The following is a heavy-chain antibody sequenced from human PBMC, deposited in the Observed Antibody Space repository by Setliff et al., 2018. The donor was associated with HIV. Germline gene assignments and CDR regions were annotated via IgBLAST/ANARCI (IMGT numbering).Heavy chain of an antibody. CDR2: IFYSENT. CDR3: ARMKGNYCSVDRCQNWFDP. CDR1: GDSISSSSYS. J-gene: IGHJ5*02. D-gene: IGHD2-15*01. V-gene: IGHV4-39*01. Sequence: SETLSLTCSVSGDSISSSSYSWAWIRQPPGKGLEWMGTIFYSENTYYNPSLKSRITMSVDTSKNQFSLRLSSVAAADTAVYYCARMKGNYCSVDRCQNWFDPWGQGTLVTVSS.